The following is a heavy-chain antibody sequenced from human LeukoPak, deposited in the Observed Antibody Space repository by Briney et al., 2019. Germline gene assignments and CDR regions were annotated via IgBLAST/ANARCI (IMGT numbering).Heavy chain of an antibody. CDR2: ISSSGSTI. D-gene: IGHD5-18*01. J-gene: IGHJ6*02. CDR1: GFTFSDYY. V-gene: IGHV3-11*01. CDR3: ARNSYGYYPYYYGMDV. Sequence: GGSRRLSCAASGFTFSDYYMSWIRQAPGKGLEWVSYISSSGSTIYYADSVKGRFTISRDNAKNSLYLQMNSLRAEDTAVYYCARNSYGYYPYYYGMDVWGQGTTVTVSS.